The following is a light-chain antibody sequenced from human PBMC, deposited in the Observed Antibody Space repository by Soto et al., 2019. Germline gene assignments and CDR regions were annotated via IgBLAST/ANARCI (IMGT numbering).Light chain of an antibody. V-gene: IGKV4-1*01. J-gene: IGKJ2*01. Sequence: DIVVAQSPDSLAASLGERATINCKSSQTILYSSNNRNYLAWYQQKPGQPPKLLIYWASTRESGVPDRFSGSGSGTDCPLPISSLQAEDVAFYYCQQYYSPPYTFGQGTKLEIK. CDR3: QQYYSPPYT. CDR1: QTILYSSNNRNY. CDR2: WAS.